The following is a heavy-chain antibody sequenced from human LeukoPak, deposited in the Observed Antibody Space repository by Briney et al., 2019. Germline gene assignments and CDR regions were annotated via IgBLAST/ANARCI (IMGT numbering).Heavy chain of an antibody. CDR3: ARDPLRYLRVGHYDY. CDR1: GFPFSNSA. V-gene: IGHV3-21*01. D-gene: IGHD3-9*01. CDR2: IDYDSSHI. J-gene: IGHJ4*02. Sequence: PGGSLRLSCAASGFPFSNSAMNWVRQVPGKGLEWVSSIDYDSSHIYYAASVRGRFTISRDNARNSVYLQMNSLRVEDTAVYYCARDPLRYLRVGHYDYWGQGTLVAVSS.